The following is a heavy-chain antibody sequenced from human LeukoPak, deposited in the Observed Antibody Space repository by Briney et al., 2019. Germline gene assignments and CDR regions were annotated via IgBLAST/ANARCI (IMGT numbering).Heavy chain of an antibody. Sequence: ASVKVSCKASGYTFTGYYMHWVRQATGQGLEWMGWMNPNSGNTGYAQKFQGRVTMTRNTSISTAYMELSSLRSEDTAVYYCARATVTTRYYYYYMDVWGKGTTVTISS. CDR1: GYTFTGYY. D-gene: IGHD4-11*01. J-gene: IGHJ6*03. V-gene: IGHV1-8*02. CDR2: MNPNSGNT. CDR3: ARATVTTRYYYYYMDV.